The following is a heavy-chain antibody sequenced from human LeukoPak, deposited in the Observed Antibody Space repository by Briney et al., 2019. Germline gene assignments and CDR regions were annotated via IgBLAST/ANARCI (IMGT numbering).Heavy chain of an antibody. CDR2: IYTSGST. Sequence: KASETLSLTCTVSGGSISSGSYYWSWIRRPAGKGLEWIGRIYTSGSTYYNPSLKSRVTISVDTSKNQFSLKLSSVTAADTAVYYCARESYTVHYYYYYYMDVWGKGTTVTVSS. CDR1: GGSISSGSYY. CDR3: ARESYTVHYYYYYYMDV. V-gene: IGHV4-61*02. D-gene: IGHD1-1*01. J-gene: IGHJ6*03.